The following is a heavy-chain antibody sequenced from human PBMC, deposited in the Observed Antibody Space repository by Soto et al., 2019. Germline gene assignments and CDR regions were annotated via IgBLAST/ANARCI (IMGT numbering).Heavy chain of an antibody. D-gene: IGHD1-26*01. V-gene: IGHV3-23*01. J-gene: IGHJ4*02. CDR1: GFTFSSYA. CDR2: ISGSGGTK. CDR3: ANAPLGATPYFFDY. Sequence: EVQLLESGGGLVQPGGSLRLSCAASGFTFSSYAMSWVRQAPGKGLEWVSGISGSGGTKYHADSVKGRFTISRDNSKNTLYLQMNSLRAEDTALYYCANAPLGATPYFFDYWGQGTLVTVSS.